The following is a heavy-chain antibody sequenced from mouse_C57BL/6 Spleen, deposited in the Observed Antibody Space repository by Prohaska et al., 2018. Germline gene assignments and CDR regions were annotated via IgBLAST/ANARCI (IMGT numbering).Heavy chain of an antibody. V-gene: IGHV1-26*01. J-gene: IGHJ1*03. CDR3: ARVDYGSSYGYFDV. D-gene: IGHD1-1*01. CDR2: INPNNGGT. Sequence: HGKSLEWIGDINPNNGGTSYNQKFKGKATLTVDKSSSTAYMELRSLTSEDSAVYYCARVDYGSSYGYFDVWGTGTTVTVSS.